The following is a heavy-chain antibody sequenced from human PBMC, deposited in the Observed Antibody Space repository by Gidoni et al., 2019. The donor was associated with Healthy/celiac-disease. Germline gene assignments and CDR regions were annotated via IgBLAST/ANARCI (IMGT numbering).Heavy chain of an antibody. J-gene: IGHJ4*02. CDR3: ARCSGVGYSYGEIDY. V-gene: IGHV3-33*01. D-gene: IGHD5-18*01. CDR1: GFTFSRYG. CDR2: IRYDGSNK. Sequence: SCAASGFTFSRYGMHWVRRAPGKGLEWVAVIRYDGSNKYYADSVKGRFTISRDNSKNTLYLQMNSLRAEDTAVYYCARCSGVGYSYGEIDYWGQGTLVTVSS.